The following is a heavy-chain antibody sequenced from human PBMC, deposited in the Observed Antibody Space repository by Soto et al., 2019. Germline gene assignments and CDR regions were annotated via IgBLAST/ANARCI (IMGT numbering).Heavy chain of an antibody. J-gene: IGHJ6*03. Sequence: SETLSLTCTVSGGSVSSYYGSWIRQPPGKGLEWIGSIYYSGSTYYNPSLKSRVTISVDTSKNQFSLKLSSVTAADTAVYYCARQGCNSTICYYYYYYMDVWGKGTTVTVSS. CDR2: IYYSGST. D-gene: IGHD2-2*01. V-gene: IGHV4-59*05. CDR3: ARQGCNSTICYYYYYYMDV. CDR1: GGSVSSYY.